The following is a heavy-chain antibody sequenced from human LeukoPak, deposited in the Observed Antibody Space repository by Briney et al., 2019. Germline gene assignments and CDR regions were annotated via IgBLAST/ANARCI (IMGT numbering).Heavy chain of an antibody. CDR1: GFTFSSNG. CDR2: ISYDGDNK. J-gene: IGHJ4*02. V-gene: IGHV3-30*18. D-gene: IGHD6-19*01. CDR3: AKDLRLSSGWSPWDY. Sequence: SGGSLRLSCAASGFTFSSNGMNWVRQAPGKGLEWVATISYDGDNKYYADSVKGRFTISRDNSKNTLYLQMNSLRTEDTAVYYCAKDLRLSSGWSPWDYWGQGTLVTVSS.